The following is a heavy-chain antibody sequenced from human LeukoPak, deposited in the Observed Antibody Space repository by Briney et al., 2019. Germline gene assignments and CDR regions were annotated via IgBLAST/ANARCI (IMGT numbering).Heavy chain of an antibody. J-gene: IGHJ3*02. CDR1: GGSISSYY. V-gene: IGHV4-4*07. Sequence: SETLSLTCTVSGGSISSYYWSWIRQPAGKGLEWIGRIYTSGSTNYNPSLKSRITMSVDTSQNQFSLKLSSVTAADTAVYYCARQGRGTMIVVVSHAFDIWGQGTMVTVSS. D-gene: IGHD3-22*01. CDR2: IYTSGST. CDR3: ARQGRGTMIVVVSHAFDI.